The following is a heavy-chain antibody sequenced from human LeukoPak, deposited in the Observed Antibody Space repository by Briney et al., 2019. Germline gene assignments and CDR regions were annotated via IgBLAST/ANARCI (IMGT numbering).Heavy chain of an antibody. CDR1: GFTFSSYG. D-gene: IGHD3-10*01. J-gene: IGHJ4*02. Sequence: GGSLRLSCAASGFTFSSYGMHWVRQAPGKGLEWVAVISYDGSNKYYADSVKGRFTISRDNSKNTLYLQMNSLRAEDTAVYYCARAFHYYGSGSYYNIDYWGQGTLVTVSS. V-gene: IGHV3-30*03. CDR3: ARAFHYYGSGSYYNIDY. CDR2: ISYDGSNK.